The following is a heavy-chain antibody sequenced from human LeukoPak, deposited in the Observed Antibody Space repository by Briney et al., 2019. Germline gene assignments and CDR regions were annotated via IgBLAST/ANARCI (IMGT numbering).Heavy chain of an antibody. Sequence: PGGSLRLSCAASGFTFSSYAMSWVRQAPGEGLEWVSAISGSGGSTYYADSVKGRFTISRDNSKNTLYLQMNSLRAEDTAVYYCAKVGFWSGSIPGGWFDPWGQGTLVTVSS. CDR2: ISGSGGST. J-gene: IGHJ5*02. CDR1: GFTFSSYA. CDR3: AKVGFWSGSIPGGWFDP. D-gene: IGHD3-3*01. V-gene: IGHV3-23*01.